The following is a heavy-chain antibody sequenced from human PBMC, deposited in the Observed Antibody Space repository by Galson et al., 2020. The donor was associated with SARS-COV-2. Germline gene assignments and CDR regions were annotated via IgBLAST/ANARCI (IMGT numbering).Heavy chain of an antibody. V-gene: IGHV3-53*01. CDR3: ARNHKGPHKAARPLYGMDV. Sequence: SCAASGFSVSSNYMSWVRQPPGKGLQWVSLIYSDGTTYYADSVKGRFTFSRDNSNNTVFLQINSLSAEDTAVYYCARNHKGPHKAARPLYGMDVWGQGTTVTVSS. CDR2: IYSDGTT. CDR1: GFSVSSNY. J-gene: IGHJ6*02. D-gene: IGHD6-6*01.